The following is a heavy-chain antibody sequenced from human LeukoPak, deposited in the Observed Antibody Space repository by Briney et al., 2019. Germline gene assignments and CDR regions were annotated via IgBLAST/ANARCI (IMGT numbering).Heavy chain of an antibody. J-gene: IGHJ4*02. CDR3: AKDLLSSSYYYDSSGYPFDY. D-gene: IGHD3-22*01. Sequence: GGSLRLSCAASGFSFSSYAMSWVRQAPGKGLEWVSAISGSGAGTYYGDSVKGRFTISRDNSKKTVFLQMNSLRAEDTAVYYCAKDLLSSSYYYDSSGYPFDYWGQGTLVTVSS. CDR2: ISGSGAGT. V-gene: IGHV3-23*01. CDR1: GFSFSSYA.